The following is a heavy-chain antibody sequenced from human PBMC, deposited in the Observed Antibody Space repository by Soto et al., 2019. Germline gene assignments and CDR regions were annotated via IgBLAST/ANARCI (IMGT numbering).Heavy chain of an antibody. J-gene: IGHJ4*02. D-gene: IGHD6-6*01. Sequence: SGPTLVNPTQTLTLTCTFSGFSLNSRGLGVGWIRQPPGKALEWLALIYWNDEMHYSPSLKSRLTITEDASKHQVVLTVTNMDPVDTAAYYCAHRRFAKYSSLPADFDYWGQGILVTVSS. CDR2: IYWNDEM. CDR3: AHRRFAKYSSLPADFDY. CDR1: GFSLNSRGLG. V-gene: IGHV2-5*01.